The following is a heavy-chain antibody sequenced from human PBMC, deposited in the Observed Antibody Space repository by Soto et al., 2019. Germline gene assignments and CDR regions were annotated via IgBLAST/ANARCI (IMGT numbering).Heavy chain of an antibody. CDR2: IYSGGST. V-gene: IGHV3-66*01. Sequence: GSLRLSCAASGFTVSSNYMSWVRQPPGKGLEWVSVIYSGGSTYYADSVKGRFTISRDNSRNTLYLQMNSLRTEDTAVYFCARESVGARFGMDVWGQGTTVTVSS. J-gene: IGHJ6*02. CDR1: GFTVSSNY. D-gene: IGHD3-16*01. CDR3: ARESVGARFGMDV.